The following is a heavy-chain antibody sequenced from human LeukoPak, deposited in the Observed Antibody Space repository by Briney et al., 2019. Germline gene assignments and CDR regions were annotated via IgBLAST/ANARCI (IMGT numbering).Heavy chain of an antibody. CDR2: IYTSGST. Sequence: SETLSLTCTVSGGSISSYYWSWIRQPAGKGLEWIGRIYTSGSTNYNPSLKSRVTMSVDTSKNQFSLKLSSVTAADTAVYYCASIVVVTAADPSDAFDIWGQGTMATVSS. CDR3: ASIVVVTAADPSDAFDI. D-gene: IGHD2-21*02. J-gene: IGHJ3*02. CDR1: GGSISSYY. V-gene: IGHV4-4*07.